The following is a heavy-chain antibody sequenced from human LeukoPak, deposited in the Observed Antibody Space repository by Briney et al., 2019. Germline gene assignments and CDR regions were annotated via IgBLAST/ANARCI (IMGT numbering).Heavy chain of an antibody. J-gene: IGHJ6*03. CDR3: ARDGDCSGISCYSSYYYMDV. CDR2: VSAYNGDT. D-gene: IGHD2-15*01. V-gene: IGHV1-18*04. CDR1: GYTFTGYY. Sequence: ASVKVSCKASGYTFTGYYMHWVRQAPGQGLEWMGWVSAYNGDTNYAQKFNGRVTMTTDTSTSTAYMELRSLRSDDSAVYYCARDGDCSGISCYSSYYYMDVWGKGTTVTVSS.